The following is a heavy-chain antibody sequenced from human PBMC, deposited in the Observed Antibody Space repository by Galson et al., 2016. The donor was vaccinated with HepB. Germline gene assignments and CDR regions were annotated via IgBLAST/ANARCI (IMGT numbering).Heavy chain of an antibody. Sequence: GSLRLSCAASGFSFSSYGMTWVRQAPGKGLEVVSSISRSGDSTDYADSVKGRFTISRDNSKNTLSLQMNSLRADDGAVYYCVQGSTAPAVWGKGTTVTVSS. V-gene: IGHV3-23*01. CDR3: VQGSTAPAV. J-gene: IGHJ6*04. CDR1: GFSFSSYG. CDR2: ISRSGDST. D-gene: IGHD1-26*01.